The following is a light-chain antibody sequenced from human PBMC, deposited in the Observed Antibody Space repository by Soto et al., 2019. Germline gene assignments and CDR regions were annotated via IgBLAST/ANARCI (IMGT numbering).Light chain of an antibody. J-gene: IGLJ2*01. CDR3: SSYAGSYVV. CDR2: EVS. Sequence: QSALTQPPSASGSPGRSVTISCTGTSSDVGGYNYVSWYQQHPGKAPKLMIYEVSKRPSGVPDRFSGSKSGNTASLTVSGLQAEDEADYYCSSYAGSYVVFGGGTKVTVL. V-gene: IGLV2-8*01. CDR1: SSDVGGYNY.